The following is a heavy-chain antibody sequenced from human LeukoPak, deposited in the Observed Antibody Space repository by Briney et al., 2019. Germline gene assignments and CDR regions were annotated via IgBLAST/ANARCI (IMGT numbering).Heavy chain of an antibody. CDR2: IYYSGST. V-gene: IGHV4-59*01. CDR1: GGSISSNY. CDR3: ARDLLSTAGYFDY. J-gene: IGHJ4*02. Sequence: SETLSLTCTVSGGSISSNYWSWIRQPPGKGLEWIGYIYYSGSTNYNPSLKSRVTISVDTSRNQFSLNLSPVTAADTAVYYCARDLLSTAGYFDYWGQGTLVTVSS. D-gene: IGHD6-19*01.